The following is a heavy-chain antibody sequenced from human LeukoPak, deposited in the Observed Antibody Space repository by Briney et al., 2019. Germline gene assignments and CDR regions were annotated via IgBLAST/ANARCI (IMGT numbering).Heavy chain of an antibody. CDR1: GFSVRTNY. J-gene: IGHJ4*02. V-gene: IGHV3-23*01. D-gene: IGHD3-3*01. Sequence: PGGSLRLSCAASGFSVRTNYMSWVRQAPGKGLEWVSAISGSGGSTYYADSVKGRFTISRDNSKNTLYLQMNSLRAEDTAVYYCAKAPGGYYTNRPFDYWGQGTLVTVSS. CDR3: AKAPGGYYTNRPFDY. CDR2: ISGSGGST.